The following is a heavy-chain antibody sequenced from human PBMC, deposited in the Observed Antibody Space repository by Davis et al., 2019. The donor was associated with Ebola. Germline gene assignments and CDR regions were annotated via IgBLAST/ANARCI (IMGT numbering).Heavy chain of an antibody. Sequence: MPSETLSLTCAVYGGSFSGYYWSWIRQPPGKGLEWIGEINHSGSTNYNPSLKSRVTISVDTSKNQFSLKLSSVTAADTAVYYCASRMYREYYFDYWGQGTLVTVSS. CDR1: GGSFSGYY. J-gene: IGHJ4*02. V-gene: IGHV4-34*01. CDR3: ASRMYREYYFDY. CDR2: INHSGST. D-gene: IGHD3-16*02.